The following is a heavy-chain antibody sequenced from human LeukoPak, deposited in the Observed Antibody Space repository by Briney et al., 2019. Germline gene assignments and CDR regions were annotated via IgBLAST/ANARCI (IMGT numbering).Heavy chain of an antibody. CDR3: ARLVGYGSGSYYSSRIRNYFDY. J-gene: IGHJ4*02. Sequence: ASVKVSCKASGYTFTSYAISWLRQAPGQGLEWMGWISAYNGNTNYAQKLQGRVTMTTDTSTSTAYMELRSLRSDDTAVYYCARLVGYGSGSYYSSRIRNYFDYWGQGTLVTVS. D-gene: IGHD3-10*01. CDR2: ISAYNGNT. V-gene: IGHV1-18*01. CDR1: GYTFTSYA.